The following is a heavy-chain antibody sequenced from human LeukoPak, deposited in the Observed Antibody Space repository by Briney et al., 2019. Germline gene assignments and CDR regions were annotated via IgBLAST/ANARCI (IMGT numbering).Heavy chain of an antibody. V-gene: IGHV1-2*02. CDR1: GYTFTGYY. D-gene: IGHD3-3*01. CDR2: INPNSGGT. CDR3: ARDRAYDFWSGYLAGYYYYGMDV. Sequence: ASVKVSCKASGYTFTGYYMHWVRQAPGQGLEWMGWINPNSGGTNYAQKFQSRVTMTRDTSISTAYMELSRLRSDDTAVYYCARDRAYDFWSGYLAGYYYYGMDVWGQGTTVTVSS. J-gene: IGHJ6*02.